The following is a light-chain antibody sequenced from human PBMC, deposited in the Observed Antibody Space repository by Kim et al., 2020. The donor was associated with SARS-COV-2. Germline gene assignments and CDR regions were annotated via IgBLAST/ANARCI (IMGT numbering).Light chain of an antibody. J-gene: IGLJ3*02. CDR2: NTN. CDR3: VLYMGSGSVV. V-gene: IGLV8-61*01. CDR1: TGSVSTSYY. Sequence: QTVVTQEPSFSVSPGGTVTLTCGLSTGSVSTSYYPTWYQQTPGQAPRTLLYNTNTRSSGVPGRFSGSILGNKAALTITGAQADDESDYYCVLYMGSGSVVFGGGTQLTVL.